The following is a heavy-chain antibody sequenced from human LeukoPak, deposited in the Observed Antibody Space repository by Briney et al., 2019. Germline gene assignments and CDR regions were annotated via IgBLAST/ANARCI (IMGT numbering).Heavy chain of an antibody. D-gene: IGHD1-7*01. J-gene: IGHJ6*02. CDR2: IYSGGST. CDR3: ARERLELPSYYYGMDV. Sequence: QSGGSLRLSCAASGFTVSSNYMSWVRQAPGKGLEWVSLIYSGGSTYYADSVKGRFTISRDISKNTLYLQMNSLRAEDTAVYYCARERLELPSYYYGMDVWGQGTTVTVSS. V-gene: IGHV3-66*01. CDR1: GFTVSSNY.